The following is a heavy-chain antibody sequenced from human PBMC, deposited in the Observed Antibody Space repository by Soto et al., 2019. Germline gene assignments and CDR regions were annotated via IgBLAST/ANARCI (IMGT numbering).Heavy chain of an antibody. CDR2: ISSSSSYI. CDR1: GFTFSSYS. CDR3: ARDLEQQLGPPWFDP. V-gene: IGHV3-21*01. D-gene: IGHD6-13*01. J-gene: IGHJ5*02. Sequence: GGSLRLSCAASGFTFSSYSMNWVRQAPGKGLEWVSSISSSSSYIYYADSVKGRFTISRDNAKNSLYLQMNSLRAEDTAVYYCARDLEQQLGPPWFDPWGQGTQVTLSS.